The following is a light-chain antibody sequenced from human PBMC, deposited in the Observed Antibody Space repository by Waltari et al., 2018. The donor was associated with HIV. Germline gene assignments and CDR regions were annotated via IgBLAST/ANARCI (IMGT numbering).Light chain of an antibody. CDR2: DAS. V-gene: IGKV1-39*01. J-gene: IGKJ1*01. Sequence: DIQLTQSPSSLPASVRDRVTIPCRASQSISTSLNWYQHKPGEAPKLMIFDASRLHTGVPSRFSGSGSGTQFTLTISSLQPEDFATYYCQQAYRGRTFGQGTKVDIK. CDR3: QQAYRGRT. CDR1: QSISTS.